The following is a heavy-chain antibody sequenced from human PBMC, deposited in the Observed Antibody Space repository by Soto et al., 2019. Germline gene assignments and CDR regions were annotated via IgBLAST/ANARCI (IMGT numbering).Heavy chain of an antibody. V-gene: IGHV3-33*01. Sequence: GGSLRLSCAASGFTFSSYGMHWVRQAPGKGLEWVAVIWYDGSNKYYADSVKGRFTISRDNSKNTLYLQMNSLRAEDTAVYYCARDRIAVAGTNYYYYYGMDVWGQGTTVTVSS. CDR1: GFTFSSYG. D-gene: IGHD6-19*01. CDR2: IWYDGSNK. CDR3: ARDRIAVAGTNYYYYYGMDV. J-gene: IGHJ6*02.